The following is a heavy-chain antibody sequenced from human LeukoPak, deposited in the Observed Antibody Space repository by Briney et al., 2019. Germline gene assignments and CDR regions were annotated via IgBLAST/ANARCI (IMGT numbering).Heavy chain of an antibody. CDR3: ARDQSDFWSIGYYYMDV. Sequence: GGSLRLSCAAPGFTFTNDFMTWVRQAPGKGLEWVANMRVDGSDIHYVDSVKGRFTISSDNARNSLYLQMNTLRAEDTAVYYCARDQSDFWSIGYYYMDVWGKGTTVTVSS. CDR1: GFTFTNDF. D-gene: IGHD3-3*01. V-gene: IGHV3-7*01. J-gene: IGHJ6*03. CDR2: MRVDGSDI.